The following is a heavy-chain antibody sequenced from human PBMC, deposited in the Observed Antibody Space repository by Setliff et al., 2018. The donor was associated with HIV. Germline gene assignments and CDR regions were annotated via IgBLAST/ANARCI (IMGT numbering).Heavy chain of an antibody. D-gene: IGHD1-26*01. Sequence: PSETLSLTCTVSNYSNSRGYYWGWIRQAPGKGLEWIGNLYHSGTAYYNPSLKTRVTMSLDTSKNQFSLRLSSLTAADTAVYYCARRGGELPVWGQGTVVTVSS. CDR2: LYHSGTA. V-gene: IGHV4-38-2*02. CDR3: ARRGGELPV. CDR1: NYSNSRGYY. J-gene: IGHJ4*02.